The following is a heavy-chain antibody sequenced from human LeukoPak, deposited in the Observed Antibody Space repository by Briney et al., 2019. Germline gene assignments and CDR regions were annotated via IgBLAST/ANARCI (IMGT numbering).Heavy chain of an antibody. CDR1: GFTVSSNS. CDR2: IYVDNT. Sequence: GGSLRLSCTVSGFTVSSNSMSWVRQAPGKGLEWVSFIYVDNTHYSDSVKGPFTISRDNSKNTLYLQMNSLRVEDTAVYYCAKDGGNYYDSDGSYLMRSYMDVWGKGTTVTVSS. CDR3: AKDGGNYYDSDGSYLMRSYMDV. V-gene: IGHV3-53*05. D-gene: IGHD3-22*01. J-gene: IGHJ6*03.